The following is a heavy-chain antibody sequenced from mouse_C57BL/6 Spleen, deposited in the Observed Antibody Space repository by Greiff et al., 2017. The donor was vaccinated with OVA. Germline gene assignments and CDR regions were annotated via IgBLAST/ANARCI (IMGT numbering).Heavy chain of an antibody. Sequence: QVQLQQPGAELVKPGASVKLSCKASGYTFTSYWMHCVKQRPGQGLEWIGMIHPNSGSTNYNEKFKSKATLTVDKSSSTAYMQLSSLTSEDSAVYYCARPTGAWFAYWGQGTLVTVSA. CDR3: ARPTGAWFAY. D-gene: IGHD4-1*02. V-gene: IGHV1-64*01. CDR1: GYTFTSYW. J-gene: IGHJ3*01. CDR2: IHPNSGST.